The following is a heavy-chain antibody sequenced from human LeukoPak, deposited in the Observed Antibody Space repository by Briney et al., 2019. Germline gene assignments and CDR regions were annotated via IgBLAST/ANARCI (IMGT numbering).Heavy chain of an antibody. CDR2: INPNSGGT. CDR3: ARSGRRFVDTAMALDY. Sequence: ASVKVSCKASGYTFTGYYMHWVRQAPGQGLEWMGWINPNSGGTNYAQKFQGRVTMTRDTSISTAYMELSRLRSDDTAVYYCARSGRRFVDTAMALDYWGQGTLVTVSS. V-gene: IGHV1-2*02. CDR1: GYTFTGYY. J-gene: IGHJ4*02. D-gene: IGHD5-18*01.